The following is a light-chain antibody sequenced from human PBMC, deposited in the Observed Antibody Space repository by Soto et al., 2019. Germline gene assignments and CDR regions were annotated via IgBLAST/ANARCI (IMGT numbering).Light chain of an antibody. J-gene: IGKJ4*01. V-gene: IGKV1-5*03. CDR3: QQYQSYPLT. CDR2: KAS. CDR1: QSISGW. Sequence: DIQMTQSPSTLSASVGDRVTITCRASQSISGWLAWHQVKPGRAPKVLIYKASSLQRGVPSRFSGSGSGTEFTLTISSLQPDDFASYYCQQYQSYPLTFGGGTKVETK.